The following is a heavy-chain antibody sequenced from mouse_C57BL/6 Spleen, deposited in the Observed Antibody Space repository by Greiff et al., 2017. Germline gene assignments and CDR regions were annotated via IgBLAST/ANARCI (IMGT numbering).Heavy chain of an antibody. D-gene: IGHD1-1*01. CDR1: GYTFTNYW. V-gene: IGHV1-63*01. CDR3: ARSRYYGSSYDGYAMDY. Sequence: VQLQQSGAELVRPGTSVKMSCKASGYTFTNYWIGWAKQRPGHGLEWIGDIYPGGGYTNYNEKVKGKATLTADKSSSTAYMQFSSLTSEDSAIYYWARSRYYGSSYDGYAMDYWGQGTSVTVSS. J-gene: IGHJ4*01. CDR2: IYPGGGYT.